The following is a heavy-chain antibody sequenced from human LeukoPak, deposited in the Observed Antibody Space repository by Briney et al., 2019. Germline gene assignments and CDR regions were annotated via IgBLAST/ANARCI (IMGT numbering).Heavy chain of an antibody. Sequence: ASVKVSCKASGYTFTELSMHWVRQAPGKGLEWMGGFDPEDGETIYAQKFQGRVTMTEDTSTDTAYMELSSLRSEDTAVYYCAVSSGYYSEYFQHWGQGTLVTVSS. V-gene: IGHV1-24*01. CDR3: AVSSGYYSEYFQH. CDR1: GYTFTELS. J-gene: IGHJ1*01. D-gene: IGHD3-22*01. CDR2: FDPEDGET.